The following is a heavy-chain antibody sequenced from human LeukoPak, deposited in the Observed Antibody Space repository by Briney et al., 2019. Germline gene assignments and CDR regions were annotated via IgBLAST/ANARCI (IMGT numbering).Heavy chain of an antibody. V-gene: IGHV4-4*02. CDR1: GGSISSSNW. J-gene: IGHJ4*02. Sequence: PSETLSLTCAVSGGSISSSNWWSWVRQPPGKGLEWTGEIYHSGSTNYNPSLKSRVTISVDTSKNQFSLKVSSVTAADTAMYYCARAVLRYFDWSDWGQGALVTVSS. D-gene: IGHD3-9*01. CDR2: IYHSGST. CDR3: ARAVLRYFDWSD.